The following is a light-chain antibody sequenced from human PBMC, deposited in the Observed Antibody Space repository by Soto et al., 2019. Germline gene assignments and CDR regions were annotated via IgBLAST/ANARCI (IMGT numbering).Light chain of an antibody. J-gene: IGKJ4*01. CDR3: HQRSNWPLT. CDR2: DAS. V-gene: IGKV3-11*01. CDR1: QSVSSY. Sequence: EIVLTQSPATLSLSPGERATLSCRASQSVSSYLAWYQQKPVQAPRLLIYDASNRAAGIPARFSGSGSGTDFTLTISSLEPEDFAVYYCHQRSNWPLTFGGGTNVEIK.